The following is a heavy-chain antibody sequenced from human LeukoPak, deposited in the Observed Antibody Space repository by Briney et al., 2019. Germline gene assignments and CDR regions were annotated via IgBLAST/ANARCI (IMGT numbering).Heavy chain of an antibody. CDR1: GGSFSGYY. V-gene: IGHV4-34*01. CDR3: ARLGGSSSILFDY. CDR2: INHSGST. J-gene: IGHJ4*02. Sequence: SETLSLTCAVYGGSFSGYYWSWIRQPPGKGLEWIGEINHSGSTNYNPSLKSRVTISVDTSKNQFSLKLSSVTAADTAVYYCARLGGSSSILFDYWGQGTLVTVSS. D-gene: IGHD6-13*01.